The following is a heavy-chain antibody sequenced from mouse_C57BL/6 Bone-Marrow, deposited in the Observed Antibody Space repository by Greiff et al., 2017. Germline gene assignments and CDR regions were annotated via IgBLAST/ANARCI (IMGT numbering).Heavy chain of an antibody. CDR2: IDPENGDT. CDR3: TTGTVVATEYFDV. CDR1: GFNIKDDY. J-gene: IGHJ1*03. V-gene: IGHV14-4*01. D-gene: IGHD1-1*01. Sequence: VQLKQSGAELVRPGASVKLSCTASGFNIKDDYMHWVKQRPEQGLEWIGWIDPENGDTEYASKFQGKATITADTSSNTAYLQLSSLTSEDTAVYYCTTGTVVATEYFDVWGTGTTVTVSS.